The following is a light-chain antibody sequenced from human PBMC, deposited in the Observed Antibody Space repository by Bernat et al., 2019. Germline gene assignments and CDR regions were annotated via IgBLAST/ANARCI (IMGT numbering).Light chain of an antibody. CDR1: QSVGYS. CDR2: DAS. V-gene: IGKV3-11*01. Sequence: EILLTQSPCTLSLSPGERATLSCRSSQSVGYSLGWYQQKFGQAPRLLMYDASRRATGTPARFSGSGSGTDFTLTISSLEPEDFAIYYCQQGRERPLTFGGGTTV. J-gene: IGKJ4*01. CDR3: QQGRERPLT.